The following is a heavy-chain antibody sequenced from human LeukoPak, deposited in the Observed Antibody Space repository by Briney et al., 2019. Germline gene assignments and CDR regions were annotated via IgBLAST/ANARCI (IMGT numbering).Heavy chain of an antibody. D-gene: IGHD2-2*01. Sequence: SETLSLTCTVSGGSISSYYWSWIRQPPGKGLEWIGYIYYSGSTNYNPSLKSRVTISVDTSKNQFSLKLSSVTAADTAVYYCARDIVVVPAAAGDYYYYMDVWGKGTTVTVSS. CDR2: IYYSGST. J-gene: IGHJ6*03. V-gene: IGHV4-59*12. CDR1: GGSISSYY. CDR3: ARDIVVVPAAAGDYYYYMDV.